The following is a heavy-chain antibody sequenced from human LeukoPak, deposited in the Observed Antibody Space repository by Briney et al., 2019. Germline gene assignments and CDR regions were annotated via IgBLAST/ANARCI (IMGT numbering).Heavy chain of an antibody. CDR2: ISGSGSST. V-gene: IGHV3-23*01. CDR3: ARDASPYSSSWYRFDP. Sequence: GGSLRLSCAASGFTFSTYAMNWVRQAPGKGLEWVSAISGSGSSTYYADSVKGRFTISRDNAKNSLYLQMNSLRAEDTAVYYCARDASPYSSSWYRFDPWGQGTLVTVSS. J-gene: IGHJ5*02. D-gene: IGHD6-13*01. CDR1: GFTFSTYA.